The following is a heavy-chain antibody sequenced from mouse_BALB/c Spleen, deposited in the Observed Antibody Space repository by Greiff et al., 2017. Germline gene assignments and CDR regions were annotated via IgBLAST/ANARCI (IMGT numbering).Heavy chain of an antibody. CDR2: ISSGGSYT. Sequence: DVMLVESGGGLVKPGGSLKLSCAASGFTFSSYTMSWVRQTPEKRLEWVATISSGGSYTYYPDSVKGRFTISRDNAKNTLYLQMSSLKSEDTAMYYCTRDELAFAYWGQGTLVTVSA. J-gene: IGHJ3*01. V-gene: IGHV5-6-4*01. CDR3: TRDELAFAY. CDR1: GFTFSSYT.